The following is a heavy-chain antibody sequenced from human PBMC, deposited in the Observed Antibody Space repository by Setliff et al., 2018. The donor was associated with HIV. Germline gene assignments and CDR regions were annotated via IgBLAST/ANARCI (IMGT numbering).Heavy chain of an antibody. Sequence: ASVKVSCKSSGYSLTSYSINWVRQAPGQGLEWMGYINTNTGNPTYAQGFTGRFVFSVDTPVSTAYLQIFSLKAEDTAVYYCTRDHTPPPNYDFWSGQIDLRNIFYYMDVWGTGSPVTVSS. J-gene: IGHJ6*03. CDR1: GYSLTSYS. CDR3: TRDHTPPPNYDFWSGQIDLRNIFYYMDV. D-gene: IGHD3-3*01. V-gene: IGHV7-4-1*01. CDR2: INTNTGNP.